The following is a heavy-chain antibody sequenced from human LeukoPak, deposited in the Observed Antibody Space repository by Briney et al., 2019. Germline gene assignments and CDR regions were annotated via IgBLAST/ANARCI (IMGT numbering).Heavy chain of an antibody. CDR3: ARGDRGVTQTIYYYYYYGMDV. D-gene: IGHD3-10*01. J-gene: IGHJ6*02. CDR2: IYSGGST. CDR1: GFTVSSNY. Sequence: GGSLRLSCAASGFTVSSNYTSWVRQAPGKGLEWVSVIYSGGSTYYADSVKGRFTISRDNSKNTLYLQMNSLRAEGTAVYYCARGDRGVTQTIYYYYYYGMDVWGQGTTVTVSS. V-gene: IGHV3-53*01.